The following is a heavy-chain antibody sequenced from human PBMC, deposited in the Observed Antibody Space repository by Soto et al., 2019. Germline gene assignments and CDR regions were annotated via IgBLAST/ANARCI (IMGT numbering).Heavy chain of an antibody. D-gene: IGHD3-10*01. V-gene: IGHV6-1*01. J-gene: IGHJ6*02. CDR3: AGVTWFRSMDV. CDR1: GDSVSSNTGA. CDR2: TYYRSMWSF. Sequence: SQTLSLTCAISGDSVSSNTGAWNWIRQSPSRGLEWLGRTYYRSMWSFDYALSVKSRITIDPDTSKNQFSLHLDSLTPEDTAVYYCAGVTWFRSMDVWGQGTPVTVS.